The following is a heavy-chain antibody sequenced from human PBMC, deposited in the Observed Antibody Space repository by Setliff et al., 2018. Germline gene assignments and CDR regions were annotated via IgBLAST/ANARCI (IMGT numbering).Heavy chain of an antibody. J-gene: IGHJ4*02. CDR2: IHYRGTT. D-gene: IGHD1-7*01. CDR1: GASINSGSNY. V-gene: IGHV4-39*01. CDR3: ARTGTYRYFDS. Sequence: ETLSLTCTMSGASINSGSNYWGWIRQPPGKGLEWIGRIHYRGTTYSNASLASRLTLSVDTSKNQFSLKLTSVTASDTAVYYCARTGTYRYFDSWGQGIRVTVSS.